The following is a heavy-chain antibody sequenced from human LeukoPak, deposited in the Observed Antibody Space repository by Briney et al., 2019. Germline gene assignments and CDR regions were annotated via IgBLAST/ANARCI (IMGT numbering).Heavy chain of an antibody. D-gene: IGHD3-22*01. CDR1: GDSISSSSYS. V-gene: IGHV4-39*07. CDR2: VYYRVTS. Sequence: SETLSLTCTVSGDSISSSSYSWAWIRQPPGKGLEWLATVYYRVTSYSNPSLRSRVSISLDASRNQLSLRVTSATAADTAVYYCARGLRYYDSRDRFDFWGQGALVTVSS. J-gene: IGHJ4*02. CDR3: ARGLRYYDSRDRFDF.